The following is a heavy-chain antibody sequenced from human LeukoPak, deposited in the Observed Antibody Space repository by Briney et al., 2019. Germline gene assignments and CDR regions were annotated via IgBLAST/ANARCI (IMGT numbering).Heavy chain of an antibody. CDR1: GGSISSGGYY. V-gene: IGHV4-31*03. D-gene: IGHD4-17*01. CDR2: IYYSGST. J-gene: IGHJ4*02. Sequence: SQTLSLTCTVSGGSISSGGYYWSWIRRHPGKGLEWIGYIYYSGSTYYNPSLKSRVTISVDTSKSQFSLKPSSVTAADTAVYYCARDQYGDYGGIDYWGQGTLVTVSS. CDR3: ARDQYGDYGGIDY.